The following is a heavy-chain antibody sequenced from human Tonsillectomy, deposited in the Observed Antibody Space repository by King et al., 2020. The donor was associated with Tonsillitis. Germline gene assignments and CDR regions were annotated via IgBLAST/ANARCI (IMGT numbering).Heavy chain of an antibody. CDR1: GGSISSYY. CDR2: IYYSGST. D-gene: IGHD3-10*01. J-gene: IGHJ5*02. V-gene: IGHV4-59*01. Sequence: QLQESGPGLVKPSETLSLTCTVSGGSISSYYWSWIRQPPGKGLEWVGYIYYSGSTNYNPSLKSRVTISVDTSKNKFSLKLSSVTAADTAVYYCARDLLIGGASWFDPWGQGTLVTVSS. CDR3: ARDLLIGGASWFDP.